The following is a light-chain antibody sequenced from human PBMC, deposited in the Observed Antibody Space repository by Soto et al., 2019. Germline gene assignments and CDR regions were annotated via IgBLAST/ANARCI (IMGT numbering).Light chain of an antibody. CDR2: DVS. Sequence: QSALTQPRSVSGSPGQSVTISCTGTSSDVGGYNYVSWYQQHPGKAPKLMIYDVSRRPSGVPGRFSGSNSGNTASLTISGLQAEDEAGYYCCSDAGVYFQVFGTGTKLTVL. CDR1: SSDVGGYNY. J-gene: IGLJ1*01. CDR3: CSDAGVYFQV. V-gene: IGLV2-11*01.